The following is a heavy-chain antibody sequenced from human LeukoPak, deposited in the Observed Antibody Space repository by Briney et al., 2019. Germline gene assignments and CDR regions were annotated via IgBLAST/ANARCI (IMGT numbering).Heavy chain of an antibody. CDR2: LPPDELGI. J-gene: IGHJ4*02. CDR3: VSGSLQSGYNFDY. CDR1: GFTFTNYW. V-gene: IGHV3-74*01. Sequence: PGGSLRLSCAASGFTFTNYWMHWVRQAPGMGLVWVSRLPPDELGIIYADSVKGRFTVSRDNAKNTVYLQMNNLRVDDTAVYYCVSGSLQSGYNFDYWGQGALVTVSS. D-gene: IGHD3-3*01.